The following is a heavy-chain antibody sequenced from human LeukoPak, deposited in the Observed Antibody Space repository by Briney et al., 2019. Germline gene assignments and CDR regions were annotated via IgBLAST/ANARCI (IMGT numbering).Heavy chain of an antibody. CDR3: ATETIGRHHDY. CDR1: GFTFSSYS. CDR2: IGPTGTDR. Sequence: GGSLRLSCAASGFTFSSYSMNWVRQAPGKGLEWVSSIGPTGTDRYYADSVRGRFTISRDNAKNSMYLQMDSLRDEDTAVYYCATETIGRHHDYWGQGTLLTVSS. D-gene: IGHD1-14*01. J-gene: IGHJ4*02. V-gene: IGHV3-21*01.